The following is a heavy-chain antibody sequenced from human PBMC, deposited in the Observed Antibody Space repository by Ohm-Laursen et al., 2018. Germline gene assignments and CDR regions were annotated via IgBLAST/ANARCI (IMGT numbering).Heavy chain of an antibody. CDR3: ARSIGCSGGSCHYFDY. CDR1: GFTFSDYY. CDR2: FSSSGSTI. V-gene: IGHV3-11*01. J-gene: IGHJ4*02. D-gene: IGHD2-15*01. Sequence: SLRLSCAASGFTFSDYYMSWIRQAPGKGLEWVSYFSSSGSTIYYADSVKGRFTISRDNAKNSLYLQMNSLRAEDTAVYYCARSIGCSGGSCHYFDYWGQGTLVTVSS.